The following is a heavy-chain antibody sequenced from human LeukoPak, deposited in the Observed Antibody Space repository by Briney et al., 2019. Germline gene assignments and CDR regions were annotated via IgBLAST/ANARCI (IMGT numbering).Heavy chain of an antibody. Sequence: GGSLRLSCAASGFTISSYAMHWVRQAPAKGLEWVAVILYDGSNKYYADSVKGRFTISSDNSKNTLYLQMNSLRAEDTAVYYCAKVETAAAATLRGFDYWGQGTLVTVSS. CDR2: ILYDGSNK. CDR3: AKVETAAAATLRGFDY. CDR1: GFTISSYA. J-gene: IGHJ4*02. D-gene: IGHD6-13*01. V-gene: IGHV3-30*07.